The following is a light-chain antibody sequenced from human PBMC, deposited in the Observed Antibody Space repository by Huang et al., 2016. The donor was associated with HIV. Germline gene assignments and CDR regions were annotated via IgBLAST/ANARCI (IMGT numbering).Light chain of an antibody. Sequence: DVHMTQSPSTLSAYVGDRITITCRASQSINNYLAWYQQKAGKAPDLLIYKAFTLDSGVPSRFSGSGSGTTFTLTISNLQPDDFATYYCQQYDSYWTFGQGTKVE. CDR3: QQYDSYWT. CDR1: QSINNY. CDR2: KAF. V-gene: IGKV1-5*03. J-gene: IGKJ1*01.